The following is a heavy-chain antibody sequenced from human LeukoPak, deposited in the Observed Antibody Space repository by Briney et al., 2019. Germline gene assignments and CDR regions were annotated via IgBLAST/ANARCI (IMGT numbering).Heavy chain of an antibody. CDR2: ISGSVGST. Sequence: PGGSLRLSCAASGFTFSSYAMSWVRQAPGKGLEWVSAISGSVGSTYYADSVKGRFTISRDNSKNTLYLQMNSLRAEDTAVYYCASPNPNCSSTSCSDAFDIWGQGTMVTVSS. CDR1: GFTFSSYA. D-gene: IGHD2-2*01. CDR3: ASPNPNCSSTSCSDAFDI. V-gene: IGHV3-23*01. J-gene: IGHJ3*02.